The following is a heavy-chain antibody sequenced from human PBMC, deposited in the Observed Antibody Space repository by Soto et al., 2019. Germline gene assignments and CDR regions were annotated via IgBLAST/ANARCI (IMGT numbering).Heavy chain of an antibody. CDR3: ARSQGSSTSLEIYYYYYYGMDV. CDR1: GGTFSSYA. D-gene: IGHD2-2*01. V-gene: IGHV1-69*13. CDR2: IIPISETT. Sequence: ASVKVSCKASGGTFSSYAISWVRQAPGQGLEWMGGIIPISETTNYAQKFQGRVTITADESKSTAYMGLSSLRSEDTAVYYCARSQGSSTSLEIYYYYYYGMDVWGQGTTVTVSS. J-gene: IGHJ6*02.